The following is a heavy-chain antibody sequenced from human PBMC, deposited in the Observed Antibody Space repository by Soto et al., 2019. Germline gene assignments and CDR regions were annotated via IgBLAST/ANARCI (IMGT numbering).Heavy chain of an antibody. J-gene: IGHJ4*02. D-gene: IGHD3-3*01. Sequence: QVQLQESGPGLVKPSQTLSLTCNVSGDSISNGGYFWSWIRQHPGKGLECIGYIYYRGSTYCNPSLKSRVSFSVDTSKTQFSLKLSSVTAADTAVYYCARDRYDFWSGYSADWGQGTLVTVSS. CDR3: ARDRYDFWSGYSAD. CDR1: GDSISNGGYF. CDR2: IYYRGST. V-gene: IGHV4-31*03.